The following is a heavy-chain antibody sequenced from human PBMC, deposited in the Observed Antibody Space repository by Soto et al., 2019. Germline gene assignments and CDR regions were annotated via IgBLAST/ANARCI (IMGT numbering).Heavy chain of an antibody. J-gene: IGHJ6*02. D-gene: IGHD3-3*01. V-gene: IGHV3-21*06. CDR2: ITTGSSRNL. Sequence: GGSLRLSCSASGFPFSTYTMYWVRQAPGKGLEWVSSITTGSSRNLFYADSVRGRFTISRDNANNILYLEMDNLRVEDTAVYYCARDDAIFGAIPRMDIWGQGTTVTVSS. CDR1: GFPFSTYT. CDR3: ARDDAIFGAIPRMDI.